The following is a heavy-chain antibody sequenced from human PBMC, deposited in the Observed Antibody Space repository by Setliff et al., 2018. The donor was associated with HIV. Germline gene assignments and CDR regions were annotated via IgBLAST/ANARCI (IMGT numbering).Heavy chain of an antibody. Sequence: KTSETLSLTCTVSGGSISRGNYYWSWIRQRAGKGLEWIGHIYTRGNTNYNPSLKSRVTISIDTSKNQFSLKLNSVTAADTAIYYCARDRPFEGSYLDYWGQGILVTVSS. CDR2: IYTRGNT. CDR1: GGSISRGNYY. CDR3: ARDRPFEGSYLDY. J-gene: IGHJ4*02. V-gene: IGHV4-61*09. D-gene: IGHD3-10*01.